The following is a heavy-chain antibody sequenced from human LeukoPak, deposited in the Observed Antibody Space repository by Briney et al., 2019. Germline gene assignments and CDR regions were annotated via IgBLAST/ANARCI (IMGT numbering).Heavy chain of an antibody. Sequence: GGSLRLSCEASGFTFHSYAMHWVRQVPGKGLQWVAFIRYDGSDKYYADSVKGRFTISRDNSKNTLYLQLNSLIPDDMAVYYCARGYGENYLNYWGQGTLVTVST. CDR3: ARGYGENYLNY. J-gene: IGHJ4*02. D-gene: IGHD4/OR15-4a*01. V-gene: IGHV3-30*02. CDR1: GFTFHSYA. CDR2: IRYDGSDK.